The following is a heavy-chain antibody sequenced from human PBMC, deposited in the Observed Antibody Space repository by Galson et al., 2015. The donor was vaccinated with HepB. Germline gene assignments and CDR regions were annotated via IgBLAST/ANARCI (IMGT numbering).Heavy chain of an antibody. V-gene: IGHV3-30*04. CDR1: GFTFSRYA. Sequence: SLRLSCAASGFTFSRYAMHWVRQAPGKGLEWVTLISYDGSNKYYADSVKGRFTISRDNSKNTLYLQMNSLRAEDTAVYYCAREERRDIVVVPARWGVFDYWGQGTLVTVSS. D-gene: IGHD2-2*01. CDR3: AREERRDIVVVPARWGVFDY. CDR2: ISYDGSNK. J-gene: IGHJ4*02.